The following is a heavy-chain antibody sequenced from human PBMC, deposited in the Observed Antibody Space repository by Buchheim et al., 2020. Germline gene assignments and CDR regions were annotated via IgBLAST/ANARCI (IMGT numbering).Heavy chain of an antibody. D-gene: IGHD3-22*01. Sequence: EVQLLESGGGLVQPGGSLRLSCAASGFTVSSNYMSWVRQAPGKGLEWVSVIYSGGSTYYEDSVKGRFTISRDNSKNTLYLQMNSLRAEDTAVYYCAYYYDSSGYEAPFDYWGQGTL. V-gene: IGHV3-66*01. CDR3: AYYYDSSGYEAPFDY. J-gene: IGHJ4*02. CDR1: GFTVSSNY. CDR2: IYSGGST.